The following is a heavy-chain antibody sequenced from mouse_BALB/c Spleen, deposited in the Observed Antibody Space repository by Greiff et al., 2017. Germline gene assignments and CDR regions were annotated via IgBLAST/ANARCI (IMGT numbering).Heavy chain of an antibody. Sequence: QVQLQQPGAELVKPGASVKLSCKASGYTFTSYWMHWVKQRPGQGLEWIGEINPSNGRTNYNEKFKSKATLTVDKSSSTAYMQLSSLTSEDSAVYYCARVTATRAMDDWGQGTSVTVSS. CDR3: ARVTATRAMDD. D-gene: IGHD2-1*01. CDR2: INPSNGRT. J-gene: IGHJ4*01. V-gene: IGHV1S81*02. CDR1: GYTFTSYW.